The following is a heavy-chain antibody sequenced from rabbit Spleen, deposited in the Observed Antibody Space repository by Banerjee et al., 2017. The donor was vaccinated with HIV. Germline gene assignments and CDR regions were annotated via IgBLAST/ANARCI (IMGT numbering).Heavy chain of an antibody. CDR1: GFSFSSGYY. J-gene: IGHJ4*01. D-gene: IGHD4-1*01. V-gene: IGHV1S40*01. Sequence: QSLEESGGDLVKPGASLTLTCTASGFSFSSGYYMCWVRQAPGKGLEWIGCIYTGSSSSTVYASWAKGRFTISKTPSPTVDLKMTSLTVADTATYFCARVTDGWGLTLFNLWGPGTLVTVS. CDR2: IYTGSSSST. CDR3: ARVTDGWGLTLFNL.